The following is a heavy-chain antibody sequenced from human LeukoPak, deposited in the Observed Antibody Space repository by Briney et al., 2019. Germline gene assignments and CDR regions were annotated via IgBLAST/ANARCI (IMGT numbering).Heavy chain of an antibody. Sequence: SETLSLTCTVSGGSISSSSYYWGWIRQPPGKGLEWIGSIYYSGSTYYNPSLKSRVTISVDTSKNQFSLTLSSVTAADTAVYYCARALSYAGFDYWGQGTLVTVSS. D-gene: IGHD2-2*01. CDR3: ARALSYAGFDY. CDR1: GGSISSSSYY. CDR2: IYYSGST. V-gene: IGHV4-39*01. J-gene: IGHJ4*02.